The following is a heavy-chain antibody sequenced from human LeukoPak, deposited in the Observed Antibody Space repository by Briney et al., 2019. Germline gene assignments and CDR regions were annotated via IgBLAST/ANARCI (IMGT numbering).Heavy chain of an antibody. D-gene: IGHD6-19*01. Sequence: GGSLRLSCAASGFTFSSYDMNWVRQAPGKGLEWVSYISSSGSTIYYADSVKGRFTISRDNAKKSLFLQVSSLRAEDTAVYYCARDGEGSGWYDFDYWGQGTLVTVSS. CDR3: ARDGEGSGWYDFDY. CDR1: GFTFSSYD. CDR2: ISSSGSTI. J-gene: IGHJ4*02. V-gene: IGHV3-48*03.